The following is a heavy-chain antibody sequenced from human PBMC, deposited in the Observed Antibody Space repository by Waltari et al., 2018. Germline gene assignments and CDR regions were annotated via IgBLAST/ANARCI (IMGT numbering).Heavy chain of an antibody. Sequence: QLQLQESGPGLVKPSETLSLTCTVSGGSISSSSYYWGWIRQPPGKGLEWIGSIYYSGSTYYNPSLKSRVTISVDTSKNQFSLKLSSVTAADTAVYYCARDSAARPLAYNWFDPWGQGTLVTVSS. CDR1: GGSISSSSYY. J-gene: IGHJ5*02. V-gene: IGHV4-39*07. CDR3: ARDSAARPLAYNWFDP. D-gene: IGHD6-6*01. CDR2: IYYSGST.